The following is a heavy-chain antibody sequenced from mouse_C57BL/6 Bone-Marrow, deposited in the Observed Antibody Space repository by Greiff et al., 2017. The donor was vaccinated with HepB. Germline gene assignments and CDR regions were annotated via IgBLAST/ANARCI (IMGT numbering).Heavy chain of an antibody. CDR1: GFTFSDYY. J-gene: IGHJ1*03. CDR2: INYDGSST. Sequence: EVKLVESEGGLVQPGSSMKLSCTASGFTFSDYYMAWVRQVPEKGLEWVANINYDGSSTYYLDSLKSRFIISRDNAKNILYLQMSSLKSEDTATYYCARDPSRGGWYFDVWGTGTAVTVSS. CDR3: ARDPSRGGWYFDV. V-gene: IGHV5-16*01.